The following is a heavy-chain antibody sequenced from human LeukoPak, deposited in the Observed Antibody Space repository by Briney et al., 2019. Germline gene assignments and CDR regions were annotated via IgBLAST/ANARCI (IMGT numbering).Heavy chain of an antibody. V-gene: IGHV3-7*01. CDR3: ARDLYYFDSSGYYASDL. CDR1: GFTFSDYW. Sequence: GGSLRLSCAASGFTFSDYWMSWVRQAPGKGLEWVANIKQDGSEKHYVDSLRGRFTISRDNAKNSLDLQMNSPRAEDTAVYFCARDLYYFDSSGYYASDLWGQGTLVTVSS. J-gene: IGHJ5*02. CDR2: IKQDGSEK. D-gene: IGHD3-22*01.